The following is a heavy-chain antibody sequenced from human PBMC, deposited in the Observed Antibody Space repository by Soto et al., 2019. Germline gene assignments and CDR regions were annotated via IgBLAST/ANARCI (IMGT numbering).Heavy chain of an antibody. CDR2: IYSGGST. CDR1: GFPVSSNY. J-gene: IGHJ5*02. Sequence: GGSLRLSCAAAGFPVSSNYMSWVRQAPGKGLEWVSVIYSGGSTYYADSVKGRFTISRDNAKNSLYLQMNSLRAEDTAVYYCAREYDILNWFDPWGQGTLVTVSS. CDR3: AREYDILNWFDP. D-gene: IGHD3-9*01. V-gene: IGHV3-66*01.